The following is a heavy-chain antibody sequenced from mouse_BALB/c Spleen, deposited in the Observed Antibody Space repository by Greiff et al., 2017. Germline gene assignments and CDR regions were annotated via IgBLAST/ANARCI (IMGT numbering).Heavy chain of an antibody. J-gene: IGHJ4*01. CDR2: IRNKANGYTT. CDR3: ARAMILDY. D-gene: IGHD2-4*01. V-gene: IGHV7-3*02. CDR1: GFTFTDYY. Sequence: EVMLVESGGGLVQPGGSLRLSCATSGFTFTDYYMSWVRQPPGKALEWLGFIRNKANGYTTEYSASVKGRFTISRDNSQSILYLQMNTLRAEDSATYYCARAMILDYWGQGTSVTVSS.